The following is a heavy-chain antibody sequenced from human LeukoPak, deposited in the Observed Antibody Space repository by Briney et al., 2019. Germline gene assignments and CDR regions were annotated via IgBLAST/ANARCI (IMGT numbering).Heavy chain of an antibody. D-gene: IGHD6-13*01. J-gene: IGHJ5*02. V-gene: IGHV3-23*01. CDR3: AKDHGGKSSSSWSPPNWFDP. CDR2: ISGSGGST. Sequence: GGSLRLSCAASGFTFSSYAMSWVRQAPGKGLEWVSAISGSGGSTYYADSVKGRFTTSRDNSKNTLYLQMNSLRAEDTAVYYCAKDHGGKSSSSWSPPNWFDPWGQGTLVTVSS. CDR1: GFTFSSYA.